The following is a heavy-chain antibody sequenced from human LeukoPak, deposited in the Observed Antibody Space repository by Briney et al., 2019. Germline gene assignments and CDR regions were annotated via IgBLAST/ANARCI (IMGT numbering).Heavy chain of an antibody. Sequence: GGSLRLSCAASGFIFSNYEMNWVRQAPGKGLEWVSYISSSCSGIFYAASVKGRFTISRDNAKNSLYLQMNSLRADDTAVYYCANMLAGDRWYFDYCGQGTLVTVSS. CDR3: ANMLAGDRWYFDY. CDR1: GFIFSNYE. V-gene: IGHV3-48*03. CDR2: ISSSCSGI. D-gene: IGHD7-27*01. J-gene: IGHJ4*02.